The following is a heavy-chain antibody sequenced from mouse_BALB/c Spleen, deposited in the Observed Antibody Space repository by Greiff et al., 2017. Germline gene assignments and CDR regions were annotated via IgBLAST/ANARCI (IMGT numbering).Heavy chain of an antibody. Sequence: VKVEESGPGLVAPSQSLSITCTVSGFSLTSYGVHWVRQPPGKGLEWLGVIWAGGSTNYNSALMSRLSISKDNSKSQVFLKMNSLQTDDTAMYYCARGGWLGAMDYWGQGTSVTVSS. V-gene: IGHV2-9*02. CDR2: IWAGGST. CDR3: ARGGWLGAMDY. J-gene: IGHJ4*01. D-gene: IGHD2-3*01. CDR1: GFSLTSYG.